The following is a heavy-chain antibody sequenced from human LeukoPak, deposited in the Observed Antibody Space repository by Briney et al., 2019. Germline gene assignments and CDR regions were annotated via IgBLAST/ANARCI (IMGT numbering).Heavy chain of an antibody. D-gene: IGHD2-2*01. CDR1: GFTFDDYA. Sequence: PARSLRLSSAASGFTFDDYAMHWAPPAPGNGLDSVALINGDRSSTYDADSVKGRFTISRDNSKNSLYLQMNSLRTEDTALYYCAKAFQLVPWFDPWGQGTLVTVSS. CDR2: INGDRSST. J-gene: IGHJ5*02. V-gene: IGHV3-43*02. CDR3: AKAFQLVPWFDP.